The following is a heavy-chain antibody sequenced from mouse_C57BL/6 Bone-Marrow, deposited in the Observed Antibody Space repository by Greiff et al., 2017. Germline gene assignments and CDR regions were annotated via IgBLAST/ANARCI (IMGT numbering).Heavy chain of an antibody. V-gene: IGHV1-74*01. D-gene: IGHD2-10*01. Sequence: QVQLQQPGAELVKPGASVKVSCKASGYTFTSYWMHWVKQRPGQGLEWIGRIHPSDSDTNYNQKFKGKATLTVDKSSSTAYMQHSSLTSEDSAVYYCAIGAYYGNYALWYFDVWGTGTTVTVSS. CDR1: GYTFTSYW. CDR2: IHPSDSDT. CDR3: AIGAYYGNYALWYFDV. J-gene: IGHJ1*03.